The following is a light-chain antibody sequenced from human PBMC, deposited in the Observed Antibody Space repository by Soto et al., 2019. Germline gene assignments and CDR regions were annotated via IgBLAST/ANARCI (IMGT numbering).Light chain of an antibody. CDR2: GNS. CDR3: FSYTSSGTYV. V-gene: IGLV1-40*01. CDR1: SSNIGAGYD. J-gene: IGLJ1*01. Sequence: QSVLTQPPSVSGAPGQRVTISCTGSSSNIGAGYDVHWYQQLPGTAPKLLIYGNSNRPSGVSNRFSGSKSGNTASLTISGLQAEDETDYYCFSYTSSGTYVFGTGTKLTVL.